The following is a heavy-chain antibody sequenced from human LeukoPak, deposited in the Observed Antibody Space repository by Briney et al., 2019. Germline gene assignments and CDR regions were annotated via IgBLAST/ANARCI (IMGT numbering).Heavy chain of an antibody. CDR3: ARHMGGYSNSPFDY. V-gene: IGHV5-51*01. CDR1: GYSFTNYW. J-gene: IGHJ4*01. D-gene: IGHD6-13*01. Sequence: GESLKISCKGSGYSFTNYWIGWVRQMPGKGLEWTGVIYLGDSDTRYSPSLRGQVTISADKSISTAYLQWNSLKASDTAMYFCARHMGGYSNSPFDYWGQGTLVTVSS. CDR2: IYLGDSDT.